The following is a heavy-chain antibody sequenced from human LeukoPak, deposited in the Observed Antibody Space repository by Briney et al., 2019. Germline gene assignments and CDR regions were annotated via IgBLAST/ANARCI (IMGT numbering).Heavy chain of an antibody. J-gene: IGHJ4*02. Sequence: AGGSLRLSCAASGFTFSSYAVNWVRQAPGKGLEWVSAITGSGGRTYYAASVKGRFNISRDNAKISLYLQMNSLRAEDTAVYYCARAKPKNMVRGLIMRRESRYYFDYWGQGTLVTVSS. D-gene: IGHD3-10*01. CDR2: ITGSGGRT. CDR3: ARAKPKNMVRGLIMRRESRYYFDY. V-gene: IGHV3-23*01. CDR1: GFTFSSYA.